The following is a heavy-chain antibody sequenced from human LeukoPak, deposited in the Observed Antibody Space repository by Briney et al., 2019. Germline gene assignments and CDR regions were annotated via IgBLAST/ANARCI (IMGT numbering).Heavy chain of an antibody. CDR2: IVVGSGNT. V-gene: IGHV1-58*02. CDR3: AADGYYGSRSFFDY. J-gene: IGHJ4*02. Sequence: ASVKVSCKASGFTFSSSAMQWVQQARGQRLEWIGWIVVGSGNTNYAQKFQERVTITRDMSTSTAYMELSSLRSEDTAVYYCAADGYYGSRSFFDYWGQGTLVTVSS. CDR1: GFTFSSSA. D-gene: IGHD3-10*01.